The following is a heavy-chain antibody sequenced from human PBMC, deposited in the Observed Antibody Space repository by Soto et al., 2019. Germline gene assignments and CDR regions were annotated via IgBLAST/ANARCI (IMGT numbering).Heavy chain of an antibody. J-gene: IGHJ5*01. D-gene: IGHD7-27*01. CDR2: IYKSATT. CDR3: ARGRYCLTGSSLPTWFDS. Sequence: PSETLSLTCSVSGDSISNLDYFWAWIRQPPGQALEYIGYIYKSATTYYNPSFESRVAISVDTSKSQFSLNVTSVTAADTAVYFCARGRYCLTGSSLPTWFDSWGQGDVLTISS. V-gene: IGHV4-30-4*01. CDR1: GDSISNLDYF.